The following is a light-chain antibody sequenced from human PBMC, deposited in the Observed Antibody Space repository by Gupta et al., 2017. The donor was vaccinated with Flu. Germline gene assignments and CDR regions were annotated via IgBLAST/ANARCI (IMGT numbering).Light chain of an antibody. CDR3: QEASGVDRSWT. CDR1: QDISRW. Sequence: DIQMTQSPYSVSASVGDRVTITCRASQDISRWFAWYKKNPGQAPKLLISAASNLQTGVKSRFSGTGDGTDFTLTITNRQADDVATYYCQEASGVDRSWTFGPGT. J-gene: IGKJ1*01. V-gene: IGKV1-12*01. CDR2: AAS.